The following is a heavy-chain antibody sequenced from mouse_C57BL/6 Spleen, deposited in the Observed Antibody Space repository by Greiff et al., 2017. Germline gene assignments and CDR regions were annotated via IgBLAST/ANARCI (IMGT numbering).Heavy chain of an antibody. V-gene: IGHV5-17*01. CDR1: GFTFSDYG. CDR3: ARRGYAMDY. Sequence: EVQLVEFGGGLVKPGGSLKLSCAASGFTFSDYGMHWVRQAPEKGLEWVAYISSGSSTIYYADTVKGRFTISRDNAKNTLFLQMTSLRCEGTAMYYCARRGYAMDYWGQGTSVTVSS. CDR2: ISSGSSTI. J-gene: IGHJ4*01.